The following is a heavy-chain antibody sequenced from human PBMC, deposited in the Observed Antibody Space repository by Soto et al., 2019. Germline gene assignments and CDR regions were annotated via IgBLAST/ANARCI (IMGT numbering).Heavy chain of an antibody. CDR2: INHSGST. CDR1: GGSFSGYY. J-gene: IGHJ4*02. V-gene: IGHV4-34*01. Sequence: SETLSLTCAVSGGSFSGYYWSWIRQPPGKGLEWIGEINHSGSTNYNPSLKSRVTISVDTSKNQFSLKLSSVTAADTAVYYCASFRKGTRYGDYGYYFDYWGQGTLVTVSS. CDR3: ASFRKGTRYGDYGYYFDY. D-gene: IGHD4-17*01.